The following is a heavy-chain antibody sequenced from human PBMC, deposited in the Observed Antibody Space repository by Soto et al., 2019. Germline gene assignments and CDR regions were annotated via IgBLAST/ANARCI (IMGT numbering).Heavy chain of an antibody. D-gene: IGHD6-19*01. Sequence: QVQLVESGGGVVQPGRSLRLSCAASGFTFSSYAMHWVRQAPGKGLEWVAVISYDGSNKYYADSVKARFTISRDNSKNTLYLPMGGLGAEDTAVYYCAGPLFGGYSSGWRSDAFDIWGQETMVTVS. CDR3: AGPLFGGYSSGWRSDAFDI. V-gene: IGHV3-30-3*01. CDR2: ISYDGSNK. J-gene: IGHJ3*02. CDR1: GFTFSSYA.